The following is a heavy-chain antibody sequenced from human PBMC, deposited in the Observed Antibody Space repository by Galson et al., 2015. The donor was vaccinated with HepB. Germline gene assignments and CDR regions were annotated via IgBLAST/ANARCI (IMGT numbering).Heavy chain of an antibody. J-gene: IGHJ5*02. V-gene: IGHV3-64D*06. Sequence: ALRLSCAAAGVTAGRNARHWVREAPAARLANASGFISNVGRAHYADSVKGRFTISRVTSKNTLYLQMSSLGTEDPAVYYCVKDRATLVRGIGIYWFDPWGQGTLVTVSS. CDR2: FISNVGRA. D-gene: IGHD3-10*01. CDR1: GVTAGRNA. CDR3: VKDRATLVRGIGIYWFDP.